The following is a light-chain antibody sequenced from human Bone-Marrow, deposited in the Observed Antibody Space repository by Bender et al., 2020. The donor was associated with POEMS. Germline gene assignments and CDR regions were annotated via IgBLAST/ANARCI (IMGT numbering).Light chain of an antibody. CDR2: DVS. CDR1: SSDVGGYNF. CDR3: AVYTDTTVV. J-gene: IGLJ2*01. V-gene: IGLV2-8*01. Sequence: QSALTQPPSASGSPGQSVTISCTGTSSDVGGYNFVSWYQQHPGKAPKLMIYDVSNRPSGVSHRFLGSKSGNTASLTIPGLQADDEADYYCAVYTDTTVVFGGGTKLTVL.